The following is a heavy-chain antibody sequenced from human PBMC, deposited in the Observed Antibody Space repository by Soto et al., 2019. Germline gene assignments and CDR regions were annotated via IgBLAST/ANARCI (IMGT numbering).Heavy chain of an antibody. D-gene: IGHD1-26*01. V-gene: IGHV4-31*03. CDR1: GGSISTGGYY. J-gene: IGHJ6*02. CDR3: ARGSPFRGLGVDV. Sequence: SETLSLTCTVSGGSISTGGYYWTWIRQHPGKGLEWIVYGHYSGSTDYNPSLKSRLSISVDTYMNQFSLKLNSVTAADTAVYYCARGSPFRGLGVDVWGQGTTVTVSS. CDR2: GHYSGST.